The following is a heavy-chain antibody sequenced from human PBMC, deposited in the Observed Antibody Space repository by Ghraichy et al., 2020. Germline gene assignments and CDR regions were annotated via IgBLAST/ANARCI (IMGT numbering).Heavy chain of an antibody. Sequence: GGSLRLSWADSGFTFSDYGRSWVRQAAGKGMEWLANIKNDGSEEYYVDSVKGRFTISRDNAKNSLSLQMNSLRAEDTAVYFCLRGPLITAAGLYFGQGALVTVSS. V-gene: IGHV3-7*03. CDR3: LRGPLITAAGLY. CDR1: GFTFSDYG. D-gene: IGHD6-13*01. J-gene: IGHJ4*02. CDR2: IKNDGSEE.